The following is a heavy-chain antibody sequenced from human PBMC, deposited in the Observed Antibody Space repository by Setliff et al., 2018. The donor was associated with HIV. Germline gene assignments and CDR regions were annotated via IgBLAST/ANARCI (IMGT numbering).Heavy chain of an antibody. V-gene: IGHV4-39*07. CDR3: ARGPPFAY. CDR2: IAYSGTTMYT. Sequence: LSLTCTVSGGSINSRTNYWAWIRHPPGRGLEWIADIAYSGTTMYTNYNPSLESRVIISEDTSRDQFFLKLTSVTADDTGIYYCARGPPFAYWGQGLLVTVSS. CDR1: GGSINSRTNY. J-gene: IGHJ4*02.